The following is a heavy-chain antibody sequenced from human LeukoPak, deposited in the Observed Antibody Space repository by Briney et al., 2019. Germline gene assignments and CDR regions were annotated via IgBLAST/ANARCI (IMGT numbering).Heavy chain of an antibody. J-gene: IGHJ4*02. CDR3: ARVGVGATRRGTQYYFDY. V-gene: IGHV4-31*03. D-gene: IGHD1-26*01. CDR2: IYYSGST. CDR1: GGSISSGGYY. Sequence: SETLSLTCTVSGGSISSGGYYWSRIRQHPGKGLEWIGYIYYSGSTYYNPSLKSRVTISVDTSKNQFSLKLSSVTAADTAVYYCARVGVGATRRGTQYYFDYWGQGTLVTVSS.